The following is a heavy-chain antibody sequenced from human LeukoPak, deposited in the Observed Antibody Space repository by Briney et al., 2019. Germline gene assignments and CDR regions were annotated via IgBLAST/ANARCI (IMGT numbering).Heavy chain of an antibody. V-gene: IGHV4-30-2*01. CDR3: ARGERGYSGYGPFDY. J-gene: IGHJ4*02. D-gene: IGHD5-12*01. CDR1: GGSFSSGGYS. CDR2: IYHSGST. Sequence: PSQTLSLTCAVSGGSFSSGGYSWSWIRQPPGKGLEWIGYIYHSGSTYYNPSLKSRVTISVDRSKNQFSLKLSSVTAADTAVYYCARGERGYSGYGPFDYWGQGTLVTVSS.